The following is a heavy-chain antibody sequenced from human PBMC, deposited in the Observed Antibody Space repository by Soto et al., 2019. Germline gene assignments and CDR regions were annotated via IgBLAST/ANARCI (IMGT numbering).Heavy chain of an antibody. CDR3: AKDRAIVVDAISSGPY. CDR2: ISGSGGST. J-gene: IGHJ4*02. V-gene: IGHV3-23*01. D-gene: IGHD3-22*01. CDR1: GFTFSSYA. Sequence: GGSLRLSCAASGFTFSSYAMSWVRQAPGKGLEWVSAISGSGGSTYYADSVKGRLTISRDNSKNTLYLQMNGLRAEDTAVYYCAKDRAIVVDAISSGPYWGQGTLATAPQ.